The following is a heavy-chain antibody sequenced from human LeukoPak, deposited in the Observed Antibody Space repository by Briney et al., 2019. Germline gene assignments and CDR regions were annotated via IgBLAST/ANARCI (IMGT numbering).Heavy chain of an antibody. CDR3: VSSGYNPRFYYYYLDV. CDR1: GGSISSYY. CDR2: IYYSGST. D-gene: IGHD3-22*01. V-gene: IGHV4-59*01. J-gene: IGHJ6*03. Sequence: SETLSLTCTVSGGSISSYYWSWIRQPPGKGLEWIGYIYYSGSTNYNPSLKSRVTISVDTSKNQFSLKLSSVTAADTAVYCCVSSGYNPRFYYYYLDVWGKGTTVTISS.